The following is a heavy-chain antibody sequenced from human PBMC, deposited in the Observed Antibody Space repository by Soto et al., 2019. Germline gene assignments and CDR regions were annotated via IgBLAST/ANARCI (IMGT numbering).Heavy chain of an antibody. CDR3: ARGDMTTVTKYYYYGMDV. CDR1: GGSISSYY. J-gene: IGHJ6*02. Sequence: SETLSLTCTVSGGSISSYYWSWIRQPPGKGLEWIGHIYYSGSTNYNPSLKSRVTISVDTSKNQFSLKLSSVTAADTAVYYCARGDMTTVTKYYYYGMDVWGQGTTVTVSS. D-gene: IGHD4-17*01. V-gene: IGHV4-59*01. CDR2: IYYSGST.